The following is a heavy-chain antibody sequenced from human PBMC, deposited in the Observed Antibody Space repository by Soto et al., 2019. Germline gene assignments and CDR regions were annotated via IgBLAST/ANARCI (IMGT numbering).Heavy chain of an antibody. CDR1: GFTFSSYA. Sequence: GSLRLSCAASGFTFSSYAMSWVRQAPGKGLEWVSAISGSGGSTYYADSVKGRFTISRDNSKNTLYLQMNSLRAEDTAVYYCAKERGTGSGSYYTDPYNWFDPWGQGTLVTVS. CDR3: AKERGTGSGSYYTDPYNWFDP. D-gene: IGHD3-10*01. J-gene: IGHJ5*02. CDR2: ISGSGGST. V-gene: IGHV3-23*01.